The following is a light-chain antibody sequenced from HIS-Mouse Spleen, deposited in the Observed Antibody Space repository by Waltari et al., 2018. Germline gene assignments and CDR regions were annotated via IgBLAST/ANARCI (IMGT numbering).Light chain of an antibody. J-gene: IGKJ1*01. CDR1: QVISSY. CDR2: AAS. CDR3: QQHNSYPPT. V-gene: IGKV1-9*01. Sequence: IQLTQSPSFLSASVGDRVTITCRPRQVISSYLAWYQQTPGKAPKLLIYAASTLESGVPSRFSGSGSGTEFTLTISSLQPEDFATYYCQQHNSYPPTFGQGTKVEIK.